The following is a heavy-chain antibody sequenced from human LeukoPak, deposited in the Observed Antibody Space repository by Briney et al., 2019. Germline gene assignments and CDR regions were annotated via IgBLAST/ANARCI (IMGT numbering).Heavy chain of an antibody. CDR2: ISYDGSNK. CDR1: GFTFSSYA. V-gene: IGHV3-30-3*01. D-gene: IGHD5-24*01. J-gene: IGHJ4*02. CDR3: ARDLSMAGVGYSHIDY. Sequence: GGSLRLSCAASGFTFSSYAMYWVRQAPGKGLEWVAVISYDGSNKYYADSVKGRFTISRDNSKNTLYLQMNSLRAEDTAVYYCARDLSMAGVGYSHIDYWGQGTLVTVSS.